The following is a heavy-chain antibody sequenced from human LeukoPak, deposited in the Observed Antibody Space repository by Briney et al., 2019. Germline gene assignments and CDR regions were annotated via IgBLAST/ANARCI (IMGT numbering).Heavy chain of an antibody. CDR1: GGSINNHKW. Sequence: YPSGTLSLTCAVSGGSINNHKWWSWIRQSPGKGLEWLGEIFYTGSPNYNPSFKSRITMSVDKSNNQFSLILTSVTVADTAVYYCARDGNSYYDHWGQGILVTVTS. V-gene: IGHV4-4*02. J-gene: IGHJ5*02. CDR2: IFYTGSP. CDR3: ARDGNSYYDH. D-gene: IGHD4-11*01.